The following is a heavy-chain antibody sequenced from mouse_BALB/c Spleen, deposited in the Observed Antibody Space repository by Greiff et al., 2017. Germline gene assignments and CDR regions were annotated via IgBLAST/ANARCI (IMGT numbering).Heavy chain of an antibody. J-gene: IGHJ3*01. CDR2: INPGSGGT. Sequence: VQLQQSGAELVRPGTSVKVSCKASGYAFTNYLIEWVKQRPGQGLEWIGVINPGSGGTNYNEKFKGKATLTADKSSSTAYMQLSSLTSDDSAVYFCARTRCAYWGQGTLVTVSA. CDR1: GYAFTNYL. CDR3: ARTRCAY. V-gene: IGHV1-54*01.